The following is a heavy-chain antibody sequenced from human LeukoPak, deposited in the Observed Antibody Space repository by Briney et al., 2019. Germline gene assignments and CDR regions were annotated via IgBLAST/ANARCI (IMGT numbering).Heavy chain of an antibody. CDR1: GFTFSSYD. Sequence: GRSLRLSCAASGFTFSSYDMHWVRKAPGTGLERVAIISYDGNNKYYEDSVKGRFTISRDNSKNTLYLQMNTLRVEDTAVYYCAKRNGFWGQGTLVTVSS. V-gene: IGHV3-30*18. CDR3: AKRNGF. CDR2: ISYDGNNK. J-gene: IGHJ1*01. D-gene: IGHD1-1*01.